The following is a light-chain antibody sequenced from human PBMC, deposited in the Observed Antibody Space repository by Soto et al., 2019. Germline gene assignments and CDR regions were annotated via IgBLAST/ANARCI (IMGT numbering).Light chain of an antibody. CDR2: GNT. CDR1: SSNIGAHYD. CDR3: QSYDSTLIGSV. J-gene: IGLJ3*02. Sequence: QSVLTQPPSVSGAPGQRVTISCTGSSSNIGAHYDVQWYQHLPGTAPKLLIYGNTNRPSGVPDRFSGSKSGTSASLAITGLQAEDEADYYCQSYDSTLIGSVFGGGTKVTVL. V-gene: IGLV1-40*01.